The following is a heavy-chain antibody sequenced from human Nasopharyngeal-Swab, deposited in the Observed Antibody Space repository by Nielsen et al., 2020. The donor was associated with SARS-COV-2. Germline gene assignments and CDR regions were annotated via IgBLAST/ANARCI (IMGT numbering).Heavy chain of an antibody. D-gene: IGHD6-6*01. CDR2: ISSSSSYT. CDR3: ARALEYSSSSWDY. Sequence: GESLKISCAASGFTFSDYYMSWIRQAPGKGLEWVSYISSSSSYTNYADSVKGRFTISRDNSKNTLYLQMNSLRAEDTAVYYCARALEYSSSSWDYWGQGTLVTVSS. V-gene: IGHV3-11*05. CDR1: GFTFSDYY. J-gene: IGHJ4*02.